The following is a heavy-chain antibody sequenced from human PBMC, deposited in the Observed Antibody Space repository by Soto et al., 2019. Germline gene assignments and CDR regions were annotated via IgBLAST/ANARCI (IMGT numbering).Heavy chain of an antibody. CDR1: GYTFSNYN. V-gene: IGHV1-8*01. CDR2: MNPDSGNT. J-gene: IGHJ6*03. CDR3: AREAASDPSFYYPYMDV. Sequence: QEQLVQSGAEVKKPGAPVKVSCKASGYTFSNYNINWVRQASGQGLEWLGWMNPDSGNTGYAEKFQGRVTVTRNSSISTAYMELSGLRSEDTAVYYCAREAASDPSFYYPYMDVWGKGTTVTVSS. D-gene: IGHD3-10*01.